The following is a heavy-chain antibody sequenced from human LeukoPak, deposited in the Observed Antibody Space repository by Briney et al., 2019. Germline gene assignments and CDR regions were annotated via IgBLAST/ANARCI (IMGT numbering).Heavy chain of an antibody. V-gene: IGHV1-2*02. CDR2: INPNSGGT. D-gene: IGHD3-22*01. Sequence: GASVKVSCKASGYTFTGYYMHWVRQAPGQGLEWMGWINPNSGGTNYAQKFQGRVTMTRDTSISTAYMELSRLRSDDTAVYYCARAYDSSGYYYGYWGQGTLVTVSS. CDR1: GYTFTGYY. CDR3: ARAYDSSGYYYGY. J-gene: IGHJ4*02.